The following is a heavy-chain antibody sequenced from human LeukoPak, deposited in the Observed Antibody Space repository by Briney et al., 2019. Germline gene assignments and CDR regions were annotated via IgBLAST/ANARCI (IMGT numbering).Heavy chain of an antibody. CDR2: INSDVSST. Sequence: GGSLRLSCAASGFTFSSYWMHWVRQAPGKGLVWVSRINSDVSSTTYADSVRGRFTISRDNAKNTLYLQMNSLRAEDTALYYCAKARGPQTGYSYFQHWGQGTLVTVSS. V-gene: IGHV3-74*01. CDR3: AKARGPQTGYSYFQH. CDR1: GFTFSSYW. J-gene: IGHJ1*01. D-gene: IGHD3-9*01.